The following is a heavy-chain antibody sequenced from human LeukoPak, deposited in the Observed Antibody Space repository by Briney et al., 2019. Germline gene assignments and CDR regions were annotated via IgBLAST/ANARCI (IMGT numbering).Heavy chain of an antibody. V-gene: IGHV3-23*01. CDR3: AKDRADSTSCYLCDAFDI. D-gene: IGHD2-2*01. CDR2: ISGSGDST. J-gene: IGHJ3*02. CDR1: GFTPGFTFGNYA. Sequence: PGGSLRLSCAASGFTPGFTFGNYAMSWVRQAPGKGLEWVSAISGSGDSTYYADFVKGRFTISRDNSKNTLYLQMNSLRAEDTAVYYCAKDRADSTSCYLCDAFDIWGQGTMVTVSS.